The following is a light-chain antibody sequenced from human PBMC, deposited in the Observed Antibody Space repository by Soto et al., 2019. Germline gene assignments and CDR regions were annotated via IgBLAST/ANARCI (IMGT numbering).Light chain of an antibody. CDR3: HQRSEWPLT. CDR2: DAS. V-gene: IGKV3-11*01. Sequence: EIVLTQSPATLSLSPGERATLSCRASQSVRTYLAWYQQKPGQAPRLLIYDASNRATDIPDRFSGSGSGTDFTLTISSLDPEDFAVYYCHQRSEWPLTFGGGTKVDIK. J-gene: IGKJ4*01. CDR1: QSVRTY.